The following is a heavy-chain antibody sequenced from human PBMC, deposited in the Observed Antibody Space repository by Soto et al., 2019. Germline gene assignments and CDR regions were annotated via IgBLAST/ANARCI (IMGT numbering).Heavy chain of an antibody. J-gene: IGHJ3*02. CDR3: ARRAHYYDSSQRDLGAFDI. CDR1: GYSFTSYW. D-gene: IGHD3-22*01. Sequence: EVQLVQSGAEVKKPGESLKISCKGSGYSFTSYWIGWVRQMPGKGLEWMGIIYPGDSDTRYSPSFQGQVTISADKSISTAYLQWSSLKASDTAMYYCARRAHYYDSSQRDLGAFDIWGQGTMVTVSS. V-gene: IGHV5-51*01. CDR2: IYPGDSDT.